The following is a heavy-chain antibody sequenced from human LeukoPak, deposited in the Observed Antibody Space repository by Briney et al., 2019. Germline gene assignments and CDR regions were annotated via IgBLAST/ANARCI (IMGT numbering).Heavy chain of an antibody. V-gene: IGHV1-46*01. J-gene: IGHJ5*02. CDR2: INPSGGST. D-gene: IGHD5-12*01. CDR1: GYTFTSYY. CDR3: ARVAVATTIAESNWFDP. Sequence: ASVKVSCKASGYTFTSYYMHWVRQAPGQGLEWMGIINPSGGSTSYAQKFQGRVTMTRDTSTSTVYMELSSLRSEDTAVYYCARVAVATTIAESNWFDPWAREPWSPSPQ.